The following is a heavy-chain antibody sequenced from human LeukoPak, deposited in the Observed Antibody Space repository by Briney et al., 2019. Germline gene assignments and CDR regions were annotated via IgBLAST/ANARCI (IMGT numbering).Heavy chain of an antibody. Sequence: GGPLRLSCAASGFTFSSYAMSWVRQAPGKGLEWVSAISGSGGSTYYADSVKGRFTISRDNSKNTLYLQMNSLRAEDTAVYYCAKVNSSSWYGSRWFDPWGQGTLVTVSS. V-gene: IGHV3-23*01. CDR3: AKVNSSSWYGSRWFDP. CDR2: ISGSGGST. J-gene: IGHJ5*02. D-gene: IGHD6-13*01. CDR1: GFTFSSYA.